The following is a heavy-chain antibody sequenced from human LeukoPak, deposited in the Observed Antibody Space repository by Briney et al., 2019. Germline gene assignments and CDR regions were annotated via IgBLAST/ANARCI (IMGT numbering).Heavy chain of an antibody. CDR1: GGSISSGDYY. Sequence: PSETLSLTCTVSGGSISSGDYYWSWIRQPPGKGLEWIGYIYYSGSTNYNPSLKSRVTISVDTSKNQFSLKLSSVTAADTAVYYCARHSGIVGATEAPFDIWGQGTMVTVSS. V-gene: IGHV4-61*08. J-gene: IGHJ3*02. CDR3: ARHSGIVGATEAPFDI. CDR2: IYYSGST. D-gene: IGHD1-26*01.